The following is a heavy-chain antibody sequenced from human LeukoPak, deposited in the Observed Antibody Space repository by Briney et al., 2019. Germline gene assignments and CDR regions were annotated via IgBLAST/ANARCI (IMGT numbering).Heavy chain of an antibody. Sequence: SETLSLTCTVSGGSISSSSYYWGWIRQPPGKGLEWIGSIYYSGSTYYNPSLKSRVTISVDTSKNQFSLKLSSVTAADTAVYYCARDLGDSGVAYWGQGTLVTVSS. CDR1: GGSISSSSYY. J-gene: IGHJ4*02. V-gene: IGHV4-39*02. CDR3: ARDLGDSGVAY. D-gene: IGHD3-10*01. CDR2: IYYSGST.